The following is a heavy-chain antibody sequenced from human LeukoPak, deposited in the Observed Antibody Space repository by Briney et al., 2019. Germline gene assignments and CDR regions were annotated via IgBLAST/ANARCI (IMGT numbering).Heavy chain of an antibody. Sequence: SETLSLTCTVSGGSISSYYWSWIRQPPGQGLEWMWYVYYSGSTNYNHSLSRRVTISVDTSKNQFSLKLSSVAAADAAVYYCAREGARATVFAFDIWGQGTMVTVSS. D-gene: IGHD4-17*01. CDR2: VYYSGST. J-gene: IGHJ3*02. CDR3: AREGARATVFAFDI. V-gene: IGHV4-59*01. CDR1: GGSISSYY.